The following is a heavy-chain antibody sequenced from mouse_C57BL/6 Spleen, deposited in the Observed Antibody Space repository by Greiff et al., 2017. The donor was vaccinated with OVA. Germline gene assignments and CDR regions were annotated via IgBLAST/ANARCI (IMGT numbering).Heavy chain of an antibody. J-gene: IGHJ3*01. CDR3: ANHYYGSSYSFAY. D-gene: IGHD1-1*01. V-gene: IGHV2-2*01. Sequence: QVQLKESGPGLVQPSQSLSITCTVSGFSLTSYGVHWVRQSPGKGLEWLGVIWSGGSTDYNAAFISRLSISKDNSKSQVFFKMNSLQADDTAIYYGANHYYGSSYSFAYWGQGTLVTVSA. CDR1: GFSLTSYG. CDR2: IWSGGST.